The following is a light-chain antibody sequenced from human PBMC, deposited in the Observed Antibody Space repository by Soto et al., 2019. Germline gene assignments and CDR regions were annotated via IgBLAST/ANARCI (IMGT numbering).Light chain of an antibody. CDR3: QQYGSTRWT. J-gene: IGKJ1*01. CDR2: GAS. V-gene: IGKV3-20*01. Sequence: EIVLTQSPDSLSLSPGDRATLSCRASQSVGGHLAWYQQRPGQAPRLLIHGASSRATGVPDRFSGSGSGTDFSLTISRLEPEDFAVYYCQQYGSTRWTFGQGTKVEVK. CDR1: QSVGGH.